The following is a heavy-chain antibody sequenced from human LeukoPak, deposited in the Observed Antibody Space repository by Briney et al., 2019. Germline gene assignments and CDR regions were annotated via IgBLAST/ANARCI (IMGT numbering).Heavy chain of an antibody. J-gene: IGHJ6*03. CDR2: IYYSGST. V-gene: IGHV4-59*01. CDR3: ARAFYPGYYSYMAV. D-gene: IGHD3-3*02. CDR1: GGSISPYY. Sequence: SETLSLTCTVSGGSISPYYWSWIRQHPGKGLEWIGYIYYSGSTNYNPSLKSRVTISVDTSKNQFSLKLSSVTAADTAVYYCARAFYPGYYSYMAVWGKGTTVTVSS.